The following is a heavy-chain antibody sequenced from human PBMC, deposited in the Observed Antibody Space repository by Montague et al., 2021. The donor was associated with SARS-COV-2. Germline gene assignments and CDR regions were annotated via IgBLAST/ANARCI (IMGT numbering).Heavy chain of an antibody. CDR3: AKLLRSCTNGVCRTYYYYAMDV. CDR2: IYCSGST. D-gene: IGHD2-8*01. J-gene: IGHJ6*02. Sequence: SETLSLTCTVSGGSISGYYWSWIRQPPGKGLEWIGYIYCSGSTKYNPFLESRVTVSVGRSKNQVSLKLSSVTAADTAVYYCAKLLRSCTNGVCRTYYYYAMDVWGQGTTVTVSS. V-gene: IGHV4-59*01. CDR1: GGSISGYY.